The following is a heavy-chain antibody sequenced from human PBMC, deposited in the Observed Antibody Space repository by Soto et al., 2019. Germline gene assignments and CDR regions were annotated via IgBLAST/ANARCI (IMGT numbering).Heavy chain of an antibody. CDR2: TYYRSKWYN. CDR3: ARDKLLNNWNDSPFDY. V-gene: IGHV6-1*01. D-gene: IGHD1-20*01. J-gene: IGHJ4*02. CDR1: GDSVSSNSAA. Sequence: HSQTLSLTCAISGDSVSSNSAAWNWIRQSPSRGLEWLGRTYYRSKWYNDYAVSVKSRITINPDTSKNQFSLQLNSVTPEDTAVYYCARDKLLNNWNDSPFDYWGQGTLVTVSS.